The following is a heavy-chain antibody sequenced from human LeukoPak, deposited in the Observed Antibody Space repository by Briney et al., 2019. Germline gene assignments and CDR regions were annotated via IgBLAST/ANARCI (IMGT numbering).Heavy chain of an antibody. CDR3: ARGPARYSYGSNRPFYYYYYMDV. Sequence: SETLSLTCAVYGGSFSGYYWSWIRQPPGKGLEWIGEINHSGRTNYNPALKSRGTISVDTSKNQFSLKLSSVTAADTAVYYCARGPARYSYGSNRPFYYYYYMDVWGKGTTVTVSS. D-gene: IGHD5-18*01. V-gene: IGHV4-34*01. J-gene: IGHJ6*03. CDR2: INHSGRT. CDR1: GGSFSGYY.